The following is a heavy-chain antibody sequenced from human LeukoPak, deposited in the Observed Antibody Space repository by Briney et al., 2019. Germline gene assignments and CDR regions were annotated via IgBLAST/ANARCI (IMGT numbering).Heavy chain of an antibody. V-gene: IGHV3-74*01. CDR1: GSASANTQ. D-gene: IGHD3-9*01. J-gene: IGHJ4*02. CDR2: IKADGTYT. CDR3: ARDFDMGTTPGDDFDF. Sequence: GGTLSLSCAAYGSASANTQMNCVGEAEGDVLGWVAGIKADGTYTSYADSVKGRFTISRDNAKNTVFLQMNSLRAEDTAVYYCARDFDMGTTPGDDFDFWGQGTLVTVSS.